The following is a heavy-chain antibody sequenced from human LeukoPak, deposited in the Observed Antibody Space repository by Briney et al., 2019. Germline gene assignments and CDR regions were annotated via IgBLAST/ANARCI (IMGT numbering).Heavy chain of an antibody. Sequence: ASVKVSCKASGYDFTTNYIHWVRQAPGQGLQWMGTINPSVGSTTYGQRFRGRVTMTRDTSTATVYMDLSSLTSEDTAIYCCAKGYCTGASCYVLDSWGQGTLVTVSS. CDR1: GYDFTTNY. D-gene: IGHD2-15*01. J-gene: IGHJ4*02. CDR3: AKGYCTGASCYVLDS. V-gene: IGHV1-46*01. CDR2: INPSVGST.